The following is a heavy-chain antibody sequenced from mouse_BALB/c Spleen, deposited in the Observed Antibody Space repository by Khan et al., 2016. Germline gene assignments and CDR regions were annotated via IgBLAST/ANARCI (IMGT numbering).Heavy chain of an antibody. CDR1: GYTFTSYW. CDR3: AIPYDYGDFDV. Sequence: QVQLQQSGAELAKPGASVKMSCKASGYTFTSYWLHWVKQRPGQGLEWIGYINPSTGYNEYNQKFKDKATLTADKSSSTAYMQLSRLKSEDSAVYSCAIPYDYGDFDVWGAGSTVPVSS. D-gene: IGHD2-4*01. CDR2: INPSTGYN. J-gene: IGHJ1*01. V-gene: IGHV1-7*01.